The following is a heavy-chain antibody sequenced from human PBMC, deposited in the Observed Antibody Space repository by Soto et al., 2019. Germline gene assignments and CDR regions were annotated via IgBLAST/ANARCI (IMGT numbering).Heavy chain of an antibody. Sequence: QITLKESGPTLVKPTQTLTLTCAFSGFSLSTGGEAVGWIRQPPGKALEWLALIHWNGDKHYTPSLKSRLTLTKDTSKDQVVLTVTNMDPMDTGTYYCAHGPGRIAVPGTRAFDIWGQGTMVTVSS. CDR1: GFSLSTGGEA. J-gene: IGHJ3*02. CDR2: IHWNGDK. D-gene: IGHD6-19*01. CDR3: AHGPGRIAVPGTRAFDI. V-gene: IGHV2-5*01.